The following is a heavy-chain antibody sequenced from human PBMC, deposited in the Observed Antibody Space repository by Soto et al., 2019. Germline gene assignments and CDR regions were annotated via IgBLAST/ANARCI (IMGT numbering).Heavy chain of an antibody. CDR1: GFSFVNYA. V-gene: IGHV3-23*01. D-gene: IGHD6-19*01. Sequence: EVQLLESGGGLVQPGGSLTLSCAASGFSFVNYAMNWVRQAPGKGLEWVSGLSGSGTSTYYGDSVKGRFTISRDNSRDALFMQMISLTADGRAVYYCAKATTNSGWFNPVASWGQGALVTVSS. CDR3: AKATTNSGWFNPVAS. J-gene: IGHJ4*02. CDR2: LSGSGTST.